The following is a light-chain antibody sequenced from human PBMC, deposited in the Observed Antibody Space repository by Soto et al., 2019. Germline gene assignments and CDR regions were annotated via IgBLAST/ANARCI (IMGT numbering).Light chain of an antibody. CDR1: QSVLYSSSNKNY. CDR2: WAS. J-gene: IGKJ3*01. Sequence: DIVMTQSPDSLAVSLGERATINCKSSQSVLYSSSNKNYLAWYQQKPGQPPKLLIYWASTRESGVPDRFSGSGSGTEFSLTISSLQAEDVAVYYCQQYYSTPGFTFGPGTKVDIK. V-gene: IGKV4-1*01. CDR3: QQYYSTPGFT.